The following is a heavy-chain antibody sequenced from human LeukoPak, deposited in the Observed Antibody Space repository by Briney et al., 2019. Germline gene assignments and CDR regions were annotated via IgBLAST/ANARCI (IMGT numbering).Heavy chain of an antibody. D-gene: IGHD3-22*01. Sequence: GGTLRLSCAASGFTFSIYAMSWVRQAPGKGLEWVSGFSVSDKTTYYADSVRGRFTISRDNSKNTLYLQINSLRAEDTAVYYCAKGPPRFYDSSGYYQGYYYYYMDVWGKGTTVTISS. V-gene: IGHV3-23*01. J-gene: IGHJ6*03. CDR2: FSVSDKTT. CDR1: GFTFSIYA. CDR3: AKGPPRFYDSSGYYQGYYYYYMDV.